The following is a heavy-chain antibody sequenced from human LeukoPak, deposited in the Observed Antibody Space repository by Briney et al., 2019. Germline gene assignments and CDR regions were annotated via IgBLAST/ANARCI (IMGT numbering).Heavy chain of an antibody. CDR3: ARGPGLTGTPDY. CDR2: ISGSASST. V-gene: IGHV3-23*01. J-gene: IGHJ4*02. Sequence: GGSLRLSCAASGFTFSSYAMNWVRQAPGKGLEWVSAISGSASSTYYADSVKGRFTISRDNSKNTLYLQMNSLRAEDTAVYYCARGPGLTGTPDYWGQGTLVTVSS. CDR1: GFTFSSYA. D-gene: IGHD1-20*01.